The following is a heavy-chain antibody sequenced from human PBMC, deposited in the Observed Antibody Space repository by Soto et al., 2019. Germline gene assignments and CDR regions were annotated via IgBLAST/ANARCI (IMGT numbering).Heavy chain of an antibody. V-gene: IGHV1-46*01. CDR1: GYTFSNYY. Sequence: QVQLVQSGAEVKKPGASVKLSCKTSGYTFSNYYINWVRQAPGQGLQWMGRINPSGGSTSYAQKFQSRVTMTRVTSTSTVYMDLSSLRSEDTAVYFCARSQEVVVVPAAPIDYWGQGTLVTVSS. D-gene: IGHD2-2*01. CDR3: ARSQEVVVVPAAPIDY. J-gene: IGHJ4*02. CDR2: INPSGGST.